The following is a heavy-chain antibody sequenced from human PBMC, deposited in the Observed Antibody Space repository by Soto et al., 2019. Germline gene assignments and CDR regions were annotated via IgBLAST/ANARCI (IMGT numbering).Heavy chain of an antibody. CDR2: ISGSGGST. D-gene: IGHD6-13*01. V-gene: IGHV3-23*01. J-gene: IGHJ6*02. Sequence: EVQLLESGGGLVQPGGSLRLSCAASGFTFSSYAMSWVRQAPGKGLAWVSAISGSGGSTYYADSVKGRFTISRDNSKNTLYLQMNSLRAEDTAVYYCAKVGYSSSSFGMDVWGQGTTVTVSS. CDR1: GFTFSSYA. CDR3: AKVGYSSSSFGMDV.